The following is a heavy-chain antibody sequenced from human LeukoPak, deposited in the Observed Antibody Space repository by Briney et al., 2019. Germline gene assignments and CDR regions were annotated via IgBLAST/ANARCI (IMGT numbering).Heavy chain of an antibody. J-gene: IGHJ4*02. V-gene: IGHV4-59*01. CDR2: LYYSGST. CDR1: GGSISSYY. Sequence: SETLSLTCTVSGGSISSYYWSWIRQPPGKGLEWIGYLYYSGSTNYNPSLKSRVTISVDTSKNQFSLKLSSVTAADTAVYYCAGTCYYDSSGYYHYSLWGQGTLVTVSS. CDR3: AGTCYYDSSGYYHYSL. D-gene: IGHD3-22*01.